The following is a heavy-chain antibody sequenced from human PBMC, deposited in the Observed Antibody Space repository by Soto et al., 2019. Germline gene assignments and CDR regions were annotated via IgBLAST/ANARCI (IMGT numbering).Heavy chain of an antibody. CDR1: GGTFTSET. Sequence: QVQLVQSGPEVKKSGSSVKVSCKLSGGTFTSETISWVRQAPGQGLEWMGRIIPILGTGNYAQKFQGRITITEDKSKNTGYMELSSLNSEDTAVYFCAREEGSYILGPFPFSYMDVWCHGNTVTV. V-gene: IGHV1-69*08. CDR2: IIPILGTG. CDR3: AREEGSYILGPFPFSYMDV. D-gene: IGHD2-21*01. J-gene: IGHJ6*03.